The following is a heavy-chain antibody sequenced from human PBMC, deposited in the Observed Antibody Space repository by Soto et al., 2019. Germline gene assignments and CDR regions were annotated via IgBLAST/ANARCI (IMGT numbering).Heavy chain of an antibody. V-gene: IGHV3-23*01. CDR3: AKDWSIAVAGTLDY. CDR2: IKGSETSK. J-gene: IGHJ4*02. CDR1: RFTIRCYP. D-gene: IGHD6-19*01. Sequence: GSLRLSCAASRFTIRCYPMSWIRQTTGKGLEWVAAIKGSETSKYKADSVNGRLTRSRDNTKNTLYLQMNSLRAEDTAVYYCAKDWSIAVAGTLDYWGQGTLVTVSS.